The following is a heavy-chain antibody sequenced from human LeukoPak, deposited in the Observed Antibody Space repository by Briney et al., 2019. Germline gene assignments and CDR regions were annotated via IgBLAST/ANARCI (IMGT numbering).Heavy chain of an antibody. J-gene: IGHJ4*02. CDR2: IYYSGIA. D-gene: IGHD2-21*02. CDR1: DGSITRSSYY. CDR3: ARLRVTTGFDY. Sequence: SETLSLTCTVSDGSITRSSYYWGWIRQTPGEGLDWIGSIYYSGIAYYNPSLQGRVTMSVDTSKNQFSLKLNSVTVADTAVYFCARLRVTTGFDYWGQGIPVTVSS. V-gene: IGHV4-39*01.